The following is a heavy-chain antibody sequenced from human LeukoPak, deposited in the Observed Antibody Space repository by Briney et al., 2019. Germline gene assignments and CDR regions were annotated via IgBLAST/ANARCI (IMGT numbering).Heavy chain of an antibody. V-gene: IGHV3-23*01. D-gene: IGHD3-10*01. CDR1: GFTFSSFA. Sequence: GGSLRLTCAASGFTFSSFAMSWVRQAPGKGLEWVSAISGSGGSTYYADSVKGRFTISRDNSKNTLYLQMNSLRADDTAVYYWAKIRVAAKRDGWGQGTTVTVSS. J-gene: IGHJ6*02. CDR3: AKIRVAAKRDG. CDR2: ISGSGGST.